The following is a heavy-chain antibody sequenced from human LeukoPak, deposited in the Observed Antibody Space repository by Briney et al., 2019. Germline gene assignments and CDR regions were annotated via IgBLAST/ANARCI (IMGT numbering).Heavy chain of an antibody. D-gene: IGHD5-12*01. J-gene: IGHJ4*02. V-gene: IGHV4-34*01. CDR1: SESSGGDD. CDR2: VSPGGST. CDR3: AGGPYGYSGYDYGVY. Sequence: SETLSLTCAMHSESSGGDDWTWIRQPPGKGLEWIGEVSPGGSTRYNPSLRSRVTISVDTSKNQFSLKLSSVTAADTAVYYCAGGPYGYSGYDYGVYWGQGTLVTVSS.